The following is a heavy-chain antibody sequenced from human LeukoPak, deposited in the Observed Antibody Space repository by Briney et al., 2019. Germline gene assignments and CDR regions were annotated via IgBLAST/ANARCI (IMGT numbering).Heavy chain of an antibody. D-gene: IGHD6-19*01. CDR2: ISYDGSNK. V-gene: IGHV3-30-3*01. CDR1: GFTFSSYA. Sequence: GRSLRLSCAASGFTFSSYAMHWVRQAPGKGLEWVAVISYDGSNKYYADSVKGRFTISRDNSKNTLYLQMNSLRAEDTAVYYCARDTPSVAGNYFDYWGQGTLVTVSS. J-gene: IGHJ4*02. CDR3: ARDTPSVAGNYFDY.